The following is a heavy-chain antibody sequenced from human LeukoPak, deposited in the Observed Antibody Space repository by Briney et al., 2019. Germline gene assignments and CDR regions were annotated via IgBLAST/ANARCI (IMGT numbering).Heavy chain of an antibody. CDR3: ANRYCSGGSCYPYHY. Sequence: GGSLGLSCAASGLTFSSHAMNWVRQAPGKGLEWVSGISGSGGSTDYADSVKGRFTISRDNSKNTLYLQMNSLRAEDTAVYYCANRYCSGGSCYPYHYWGQGTLVTVSS. D-gene: IGHD2-15*01. J-gene: IGHJ4*02. CDR2: ISGSGGST. CDR1: GLTFSSHA. V-gene: IGHV3-23*01.